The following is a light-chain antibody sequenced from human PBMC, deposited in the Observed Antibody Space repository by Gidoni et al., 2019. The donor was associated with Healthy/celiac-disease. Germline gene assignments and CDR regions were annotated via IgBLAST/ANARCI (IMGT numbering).Light chain of an antibody. CDR2: LGS. CDR3: MQALQTPLT. CDR1: PSLLHSNGYNY. Sequence: DIVMTQSPLSLPVTPGEPASISCRSSPSLLHSNGYNYLDWYLQKPGQSPQLLIYLGSNRASGVPDRFSGSGSGTDFTLKISRVEAEDVGVYYCMQALQTPLTFGGGTKVETK. J-gene: IGKJ4*01. V-gene: IGKV2-28*01.